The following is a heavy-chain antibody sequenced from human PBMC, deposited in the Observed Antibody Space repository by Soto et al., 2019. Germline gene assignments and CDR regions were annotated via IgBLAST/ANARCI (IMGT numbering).Heavy chain of an antibody. Sequence: QVQLVQSGAEVKKPGTSVKVSCKASGYTFTTYDINWVRQAPGQGLEWMGWMTPHSGKTGYAPKFQGRDTMTRDTSISTAYMEMSSLRSEDTAVYFCARGWEVPAATFDSWGQGTLVTVSS. CDR1: GYTFTTYD. D-gene: IGHD2-2*01. J-gene: IGHJ4*02. V-gene: IGHV1-8*01. CDR2: MTPHSGKT. CDR3: ARGWEVPAATFDS.